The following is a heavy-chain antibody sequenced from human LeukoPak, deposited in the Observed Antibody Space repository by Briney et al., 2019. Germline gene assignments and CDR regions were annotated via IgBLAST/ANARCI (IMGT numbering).Heavy chain of an antibody. Sequence: SGGSLRLSCAASGFTFSSYWMGWVRQAPGKGLEWVANIKQDGSEKYYVDSVKGRFTISRDNAKNSLYLQMNSLRAEDTAVYYCVYSGNFPFDYWGQGTLVTVSS. CDR1: GFTFSSYW. CDR2: IKQDGSEK. V-gene: IGHV3-7*02. CDR3: VYSGNFPFDY. D-gene: IGHD1-26*01. J-gene: IGHJ4*02.